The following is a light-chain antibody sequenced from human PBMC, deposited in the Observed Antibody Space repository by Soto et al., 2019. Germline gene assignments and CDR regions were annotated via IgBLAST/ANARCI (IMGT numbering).Light chain of an antibody. CDR3: IQGTRGPPT. CDR1: QSLIYSDVIAY. CDR2: KVS. J-gene: IGKJ1*01. V-gene: IGKV2-30*01. Sequence: DVVMTQSPLSLPVTLGQPASISCRSSQSLIYSDVIAYLNWFHQRPGQSPRRLIYKVSNRYSGVPDRCSGSGLCGDFSLTISRVEAEDVGFYYYIQGTRGPPTFGRGTKVEIK.